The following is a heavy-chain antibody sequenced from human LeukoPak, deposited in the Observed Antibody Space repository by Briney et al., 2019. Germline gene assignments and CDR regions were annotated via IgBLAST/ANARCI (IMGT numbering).Heavy chain of an antibody. Sequence: SETLSLTCTVSGGSTSTYYWGWIRQPPGKGLEWIGYIYYSGSTNYNPSLKSRVTISLDTSKSQFSLKLSSVTAADTAVYYCARRSYCGGDCYSLDYWGQGTLVTVSS. V-gene: IGHV4-59*01. J-gene: IGHJ4*02. CDR1: GGSTSTYY. CDR2: IYYSGST. D-gene: IGHD2-21*02. CDR3: ARRSYCGGDCYSLDY.